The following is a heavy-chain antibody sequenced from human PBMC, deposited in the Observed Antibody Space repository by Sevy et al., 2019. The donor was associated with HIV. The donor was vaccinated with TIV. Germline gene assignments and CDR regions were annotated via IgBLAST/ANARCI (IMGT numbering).Heavy chain of an antibody. CDR2: IIPILGTV. J-gene: IGHJ4*02. Sequence: GASVKVSCKASGGTFSSYGISWVRQAPGQGLEWMGGIIPILGTVNYSQKFQGRVTITADESTKTAYMELSSLRSEDTAVYCCVRGGGNGWYYFDYWGQETLVTVSS. V-gene: IGHV1-69*13. CDR1: GGTFSSYG. CDR3: VRGGGNGWYYFDY. D-gene: IGHD6-19*01.